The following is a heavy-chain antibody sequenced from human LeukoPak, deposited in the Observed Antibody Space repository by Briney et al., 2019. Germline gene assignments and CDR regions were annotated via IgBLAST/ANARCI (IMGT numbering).Heavy chain of an antibody. Sequence: SETLSLTCAVYGGSFSGYYWSWIRQPPGKGLEWIGEINHSGSTNYNPSLKSRVTISVDTSKNQFSLKLSSVTAADTAVYYCARGGDYSSSPLGFGYWGQGTLVTVSS. V-gene: IGHV4-34*01. CDR1: GGSFSGYY. J-gene: IGHJ4*02. D-gene: IGHD6-13*01. CDR2: INHSGST. CDR3: ARGGDYSSSPLGFGY.